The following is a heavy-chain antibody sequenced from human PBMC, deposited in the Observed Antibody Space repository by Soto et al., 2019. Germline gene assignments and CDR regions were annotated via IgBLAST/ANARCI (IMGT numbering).Heavy chain of an antibody. J-gene: IGHJ4*02. CDR3: ARELLLRGYSYGLDY. CDR2: IYYIGST. D-gene: IGHD5-18*01. CDR1: GGSISSGGYY. Sequence: SATLAITGTVSGGSISSGGYYWSWIRQHPGKGLEWIGYIYYIGSTYYNPSLKSRVTISVDTSKNQFSLKLSSVTAADTAVYYCARELLLRGYSYGLDYWGQGTLVTVSS. V-gene: IGHV4-31*03.